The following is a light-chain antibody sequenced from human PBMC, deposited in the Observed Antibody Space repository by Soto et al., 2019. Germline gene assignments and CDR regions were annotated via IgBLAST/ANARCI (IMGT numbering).Light chain of an antibody. CDR2: SDT. CDR1: NIGSKG. J-gene: IGLJ2*01. Sequence: SYELTQPPSVSVAPGETARISCGGNNIGSKGVHWYQQKPGQAPVLVIYSDTDLPPVIPERFSGSNSANMATLTISRVGAGGGADYYCQVWDSGSAHVLFGGGTKLTVL. CDR3: QVWDSGSAHVL. V-gene: IGLV3-21*01.